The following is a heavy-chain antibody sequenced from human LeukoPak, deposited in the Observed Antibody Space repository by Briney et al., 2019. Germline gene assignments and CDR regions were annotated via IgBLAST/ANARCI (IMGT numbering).Heavy chain of an antibody. Sequence: GGSLRLSCEASGFTFSDPYMSWIRQAPGRGLEWVSYISSSSSTIYYADSVKGRFTISRDNSKNTLYLQMNSLRAEDTAVYYCATTLAAAGTPFFDYWGQGTLVTVSS. CDR3: ATTLAAAGTPFFDY. J-gene: IGHJ4*02. CDR2: ISSSSSTI. V-gene: IGHV3-11*01. CDR1: GFTFSDPY. D-gene: IGHD6-13*01.